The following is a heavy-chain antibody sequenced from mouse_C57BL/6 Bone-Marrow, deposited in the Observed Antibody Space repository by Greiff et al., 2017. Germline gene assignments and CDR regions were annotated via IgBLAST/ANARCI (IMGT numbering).Heavy chain of an antibody. CDR3: ATDDYGPGAY. D-gene: IGHD2-4*01. J-gene: IGHJ3*01. CDR2: IDPSDSET. Sequence: QVQLQQPGAELVRPGSSVKLSCKASGYTFTSYWMHWVKQRPIQGLEWIGNIDPSDSETHYNQKFKDKATLTVDKSSSTAYMPLSSLTSEDSAVYYCATDDYGPGAYWDQGTLVTVSA. CDR1: GYTFTSYW. V-gene: IGHV1-52*01.